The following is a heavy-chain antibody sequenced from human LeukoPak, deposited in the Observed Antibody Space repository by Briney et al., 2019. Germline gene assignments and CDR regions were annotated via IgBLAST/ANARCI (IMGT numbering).Heavy chain of an antibody. CDR3: ARVGGSGSSFDY. J-gene: IGHJ4*02. CDR2: IYNSVRT. V-gene: IGHV4-61*01. CDR1: GGSVSSGSYY. Sequence: ASETLSLTCIVSGGSVSSGSYYWSWIRQPPGKGLEWIGYIYNSVRTNYNPSLKSRVTISVDTSKNLFSLRLTYLTAADTAVYYCARVGGSGSSFDYWGQGTQVTVSS. D-gene: IGHD3-10*01.